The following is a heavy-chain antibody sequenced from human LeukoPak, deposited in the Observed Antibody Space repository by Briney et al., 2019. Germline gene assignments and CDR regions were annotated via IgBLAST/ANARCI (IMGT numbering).Heavy chain of an antibody. V-gene: IGHV3-23*01. Sequence: GGSLRLFCGASGFTFSSYAMSWVRQAPGKGLEWGSAISSGDGSTYYAASVKGRFTISRDNSKNTLYLQMTSLRAEDTAVYYCAKKRAATFADAFDFWGQGTMVTVSS. J-gene: IGHJ3*01. CDR2: ISSGDGST. D-gene: IGHD2-15*01. CDR3: AKKRAATFADAFDF. CDR1: GFTFSSYA.